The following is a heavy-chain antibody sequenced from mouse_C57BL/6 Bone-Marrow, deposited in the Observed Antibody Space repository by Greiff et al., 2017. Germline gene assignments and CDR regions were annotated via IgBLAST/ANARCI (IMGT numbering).Heavy chain of an antibody. J-gene: IGHJ2*01. CDR3: ARPFSDGLTVTLYYFDY. D-gene: IGHD1-2*01. V-gene: IGHV5-12*01. Sequence: EVKLMESGGGLVQPGGSLKLSCAASGFTFSDYYMYWVRQTPEKRLEWVAYISNGGGSTYYPDTVKGRFTISRDNAKNTLYLQMSRLKSEDTAMYYCARPFSDGLTVTLYYFDYWGQGTTLTVSS. CDR2: ISNGGGST. CDR1: GFTFSDYY.